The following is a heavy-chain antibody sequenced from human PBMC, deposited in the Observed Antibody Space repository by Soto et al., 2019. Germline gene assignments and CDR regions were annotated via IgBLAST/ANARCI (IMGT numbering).Heavy chain of an antibody. CDR3: ARGGPTGMIAAAGNRDYYYYGMDV. D-gene: IGHD6-13*01. J-gene: IGHJ6*02. CDR2: IYHSGST. CDR1: GGSISSSNW. V-gene: IGHV4-4*02. Sequence: PSETLSLTCAVSGGSISSSNWWSWVRQPPGKGLEWIGEIYHSGSTNYNPSLKSRVTISVDKSKNQFSLKLSSVTAADTAVYYCARGGPTGMIAAAGNRDYYYYGMDVWGQGTTVTVSS.